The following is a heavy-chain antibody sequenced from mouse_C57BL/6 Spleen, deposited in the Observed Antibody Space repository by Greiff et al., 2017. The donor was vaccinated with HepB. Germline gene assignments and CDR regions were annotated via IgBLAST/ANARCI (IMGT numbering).Heavy chain of an antibody. CDR3: ARPGNYGVAY. CDR1: GFTFSDYG. J-gene: IGHJ3*01. Sequence: EVKLMESGGGLVKPGGSLKLSCAASGFTFSDYGMHWVRQAPEKGLEWVAYISSGSSTIYYADTVKGRFTISRDNAKNTLFLQMTSLRSEDTAMYYWARPGNYGVAYWSQGTLVTVSA. V-gene: IGHV5-17*01. CDR2: ISSGSSTI. D-gene: IGHD2-1*01.